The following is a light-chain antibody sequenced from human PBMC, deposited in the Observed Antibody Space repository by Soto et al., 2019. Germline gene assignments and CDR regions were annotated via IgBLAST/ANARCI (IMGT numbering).Light chain of an antibody. V-gene: IGLV2-14*03. CDR1: SSDVGGYNY. Sequence: QSALTQPASVSGSPGQSITISCTGSSSDVGGYNYVSWYQQHHPGKAPKLMIYDVSNPPSGVSNRFSGSKSGNTASLTISGLQAEDEADYSCSSYTTSSTVVFGGGTKLTVL. CDR2: DVS. J-gene: IGLJ2*01. CDR3: SSYTTSSTVV.